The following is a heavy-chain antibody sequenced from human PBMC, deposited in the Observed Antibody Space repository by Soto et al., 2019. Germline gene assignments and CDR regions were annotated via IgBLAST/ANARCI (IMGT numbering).Heavy chain of an antibody. D-gene: IGHD3-3*01. V-gene: IGHV3-66*01. CDR3: AYGAHTYDFWSGYQPIFDY. Sequence: PGGSLRLSCAASGFTVSSNYMTWVRQAPGKGLEWVSLIQSGGRTYYAGSVKGRFTISRDNSKNTLFLQMNSLRVEDTAVYYCAYGAHTYDFWSGYQPIFDYWGQGTLVTVSS. J-gene: IGHJ4*02. CDR2: IQSGGRT. CDR1: GFTVSSNY.